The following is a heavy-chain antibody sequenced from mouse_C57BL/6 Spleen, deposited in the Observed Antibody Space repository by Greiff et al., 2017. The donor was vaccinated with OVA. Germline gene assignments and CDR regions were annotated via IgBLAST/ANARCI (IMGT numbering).Heavy chain of an antibody. CDR3: ARDDYGSRYFDV. J-gene: IGHJ1*03. D-gene: IGHD1-1*01. CDR1: GYTFTDYY. CDR2: INPNNGGT. V-gene: IGHV1-26*01. Sequence: EVQLQQSGPELVKPGASVKISCKASGYTFTDYYMNWVKQSHGKSLEWIGDINPNNGGTSYNQKFKGKATLTVDTSSSTAYMQLSSLTSEDSAVYYCARDDYGSRYFDVWGTGTTVTVSS.